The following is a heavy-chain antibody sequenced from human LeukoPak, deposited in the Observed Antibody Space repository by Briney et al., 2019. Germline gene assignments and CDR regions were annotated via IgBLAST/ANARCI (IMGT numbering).Heavy chain of an antibody. V-gene: IGHV3-33*06. CDR3: AKGMTTGPRSVYHYMDV. D-gene: IGHD4-17*01. CDR1: GFTFRGYG. J-gene: IGHJ6*03. CDR2: LWYDGSNE. Sequence: GGSLRLSCVASGFTFRGYGMHWVRQAPVKGLEWLSLLWYDGSNEYYADSVKGRFTISRDNSKNTLYLQMNSLRTEDTAVYFSAKGMTTGPRSVYHYMDVWGKGTTVTVSS.